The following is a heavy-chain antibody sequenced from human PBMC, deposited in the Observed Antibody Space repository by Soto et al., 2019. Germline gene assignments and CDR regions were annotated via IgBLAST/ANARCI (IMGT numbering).Heavy chain of an antibody. CDR3: ARLTSAYYYGSGSPYDNDY. Sequence: LSLTCAVYGGSFSGYYWSWIRQAPGKGLEWIGEINHSGSTNYNPSLKSRVTISVDTSKNQFSLKLSSVTAADTAVYYCARLTSAYYYGSGSPYDNDYWGQGTLVTVS. CDR2: INHSGST. D-gene: IGHD3-10*01. V-gene: IGHV4-34*01. CDR1: GGSFSGYY. J-gene: IGHJ4*02.